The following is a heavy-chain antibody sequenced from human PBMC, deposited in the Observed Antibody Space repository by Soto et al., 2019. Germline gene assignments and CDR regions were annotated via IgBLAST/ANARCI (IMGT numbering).Heavy chain of an antibody. CDR3: ARSYPWFDP. CDR1: GVSISSYY. J-gene: IGHJ5*02. CDR2: VHTTETA. V-gene: IGHV4-4*07. Sequence: ETLSLTCPVSGVSISSYYWSWIRQSAGKGLEWIGRVHTTETATYNPSLKSRVTMSVDTSKNQVSLKLNSVTAADTAVYYCARSYPWFDPWGQGNLVTVSS. D-gene: IGHD3-16*01.